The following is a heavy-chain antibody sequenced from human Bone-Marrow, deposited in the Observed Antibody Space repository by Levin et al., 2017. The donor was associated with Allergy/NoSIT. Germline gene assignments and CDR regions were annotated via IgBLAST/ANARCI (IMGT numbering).Heavy chain of an antibody. CDR2: ISSSSSYT. CDR1: GFTFSDYY. CDR3: ARDGTYYGSGIQLNWFDP. Sequence: GESLKISCAASGFTFSDYYMSWIRQAPGKGLEWVSYISSSSSYTNYADSVKGRFTISRDNAKNSLYLQMNSLRAEDTAVYYCARDGTYYGSGIQLNWFDPWGQGTLVTVSS. V-gene: IGHV3-11*05. J-gene: IGHJ5*02. D-gene: IGHD3-10*01.